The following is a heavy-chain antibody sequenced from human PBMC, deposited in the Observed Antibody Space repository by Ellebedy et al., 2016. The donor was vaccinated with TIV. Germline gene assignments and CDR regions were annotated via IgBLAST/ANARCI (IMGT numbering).Heavy chain of an antibody. D-gene: IGHD2-21*02. CDR2: IFSKDEK. CDR3: ARALRYCGGDCSYKFDY. J-gene: IGHJ4*02. V-gene: IGHV2-26*01. CDR1: GFSPNNIIMG. Sequence: SGPTLAKPTETLTLTCTVSGFSPNNIIMGVSWFRQPPGKALEWLANIFSKDEKSYKTSLKSRLTISSDTAKSQVILTMTDLDPLDTATYYCARALRYCGGDCSYKFDYWGQGTLVPVSS.